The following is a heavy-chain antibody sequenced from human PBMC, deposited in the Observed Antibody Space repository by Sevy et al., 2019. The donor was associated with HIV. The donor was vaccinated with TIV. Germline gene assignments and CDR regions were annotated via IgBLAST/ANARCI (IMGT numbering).Heavy chain of an antibody. CDR3: ARVYSGYYNS. Sequence: GGPLRLSCAASGFTFSSYTINWVRQAPGKGLEWVSSISSSSNYIYYADSVKGRFTISRDNAKNSLYLQMNSLRAEDMAVYYCARVYSGYYNSWGQGTLVTVSS. CDR1: GFTFSSYT. D-gene: IGHD1-26*01. V-gene: IGHV3-21*01. CDR2: ISSSSNYI. J-gene: IGHJ4*02.